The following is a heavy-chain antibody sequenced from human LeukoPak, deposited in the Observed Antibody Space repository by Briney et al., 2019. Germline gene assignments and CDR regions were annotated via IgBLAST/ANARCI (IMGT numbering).Heavy chain of an antibody. J-gene: IGHJ4*02. Sequence: GASVKVSCKASGYIFTDYYIHWVRQPPGQGLEWMGWINPDSGGTNYEQKFQGRVTMTRDTSISTAYMEMSRLRSDEMAVYYCARGPSNWNYMVEFDYWGRGTLVTVPS. D-gene: IGHD1-7*01. V-gene: IGHV1-2*02. CDR3: ARGPSNWNYMVEFDY. CDR2: INPDSGGT. CDR1: GYIFTDYY.